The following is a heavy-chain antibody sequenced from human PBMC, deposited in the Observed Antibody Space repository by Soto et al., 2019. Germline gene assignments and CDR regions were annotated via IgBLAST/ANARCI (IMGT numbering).Heavy chain of an antibody. CDR1: GYPVTAYY. D-gene: IGHD3-3*01. Sequence: QLHLVQSGAVVKKPGASVTVSCSASGYPVTAYYMHWVRQAPGRGLEWMGGINPATGAAKNTQTFRGRVTMTRDTSKSTFFMERGGLTSEATAVFYRARGGGVGVAGSAAFDMWGQGTLVTVSS. CDR3: ARGGGVGVAGSAAFDM. J-gene: IGHJ3*02. CDR2: INPATGAA. V-gene: IGHV1-2*02.